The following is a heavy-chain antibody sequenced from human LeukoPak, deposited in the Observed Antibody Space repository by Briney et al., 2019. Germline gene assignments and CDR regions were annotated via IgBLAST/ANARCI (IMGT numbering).Heavy chain of an antibody. CDR3: ARGTERLLDY. CDR2: IYYSGST. D-gene: IGHD6-25*01. V-gene: IGHV4-59*01. J-gene: IGHJ4*02. CDR1: GGSISSYY. Sequence: PSETLSLTCTVSGGSISSYYWSWIRQPPGKGLEWIGCIYYSGSTNYNPSLKSRVTISVDTSKNQFSLKLSSVTAADTAVYYCARGTERLLDYWGQGTLVTVSS.